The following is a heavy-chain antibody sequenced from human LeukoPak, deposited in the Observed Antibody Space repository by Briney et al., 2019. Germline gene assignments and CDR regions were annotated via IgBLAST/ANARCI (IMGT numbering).Heavy chain of an antibody. CDR2: ISAYNGNT. D-gene: IGHD5-24*01. J-gene: IGHJ4*02. CDR3: ARHREGMATPYYFDY. Sequence: GASVKVSCKASGYTFTSYGISWVRQAPGQGLEWMGWISAYNGNTNYAQKLQGRVTMTTDTSTSTAYMELRSLRSDDTAVYYCARHREGMATPYYFDYWGQGTLVTVSS. CDR1: GYTFTSYG. V-gene: IGHV1-18*01.